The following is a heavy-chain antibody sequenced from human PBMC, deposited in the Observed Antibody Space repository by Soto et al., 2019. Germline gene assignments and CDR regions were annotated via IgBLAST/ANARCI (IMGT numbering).Heavy chain of an antibody. CDR2: IYSGGST. CDR1: GFTVSSNY. V-gene: IGHV3-53*01. D-gene: IGHD3-22*01. Sequence: EVQLLESGGGLIQPGGSLSLSCAASGFTVSSNYMSWVRQAPGKGLEWVSVIYSGGSTYYADSVKGRFTISRDNSKNTLYLQMNSLRAEDTAVYYCARDRVESGYPEYFQHWGQGTLVTVSS. CDR3: ARDRVESGYPEYFQH. J-gene: IGHJ1*01.